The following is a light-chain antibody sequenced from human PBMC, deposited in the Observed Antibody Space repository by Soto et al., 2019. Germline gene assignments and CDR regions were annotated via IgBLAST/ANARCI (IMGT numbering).Light chain of an antibody. CDR3: QCYDNSNSWV. J-gene: IGLJ3*02. CDR2: DDN. Sequence: NFMLTQPHSVSESPGKTVTISCTRSSGSIARNYVQWYQQRPGSSPTSVIYDDNQRPSGVSDRFSGSIDSSSNSASLTISGLKTEDEADYYCQCYDNSNSWVFGGGTKLTVL. CDR1: SGSIARNY. V-gene: IGLV6-57*01.